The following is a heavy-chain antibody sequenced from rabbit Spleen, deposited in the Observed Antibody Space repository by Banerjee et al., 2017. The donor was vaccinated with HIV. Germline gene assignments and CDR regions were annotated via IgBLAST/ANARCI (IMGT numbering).Heavy chain of an antibody. Sequence: QLVESGGGLVQPEGSLTLTCKASGVSFSDKDVMCWVRQAPGKGLEWIACIYTGITTNTYYANWAKGRFTISKTSSTTVTLQMTSLTAADTATYFCARDTGTSFSTYGMDLWGPGTLVTVS. J-gene: IGHJ6*01. CDR1: GVSFSDKDV. D-gene: IGHD8-1*01. CDR2: IYTGITTNT. V-gene: IGHV1S45*01. CDR3: ARDTGTSFSTYGMDL.